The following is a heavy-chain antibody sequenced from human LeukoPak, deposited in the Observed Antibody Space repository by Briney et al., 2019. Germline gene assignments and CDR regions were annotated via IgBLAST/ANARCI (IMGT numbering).Heavy chain of an antibody. D-gene: IGHD2-2*01. CDR2: INPNSGGT. V-gene: IGHV1-2*02. Sequence: ASVKVSCKASGYTFTSYDINWVRQATGQGLEWMGWINPNSGGTNYAQKFQGRVTMTRDTSISTAYMELSRLRSDDTAVYYCARGGLVVPAAHDYWGQGTLVTVSS. CDR1: GYTFTSYD. CDR3: ARGGLVVPAAHDY. J-gene: IGHJ4*02.